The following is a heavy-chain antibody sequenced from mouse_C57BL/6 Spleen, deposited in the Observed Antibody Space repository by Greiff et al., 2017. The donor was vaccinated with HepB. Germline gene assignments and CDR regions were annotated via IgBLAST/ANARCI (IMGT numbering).Heavy chain of an antibody. CDR1: GYTFTSYW. CDR3: ARKARGSTGTFDY. Sequence: VQLQQPGAELVKPGASVKLSCKASGYTFTSYWMQWVKQRPGQGLEWIGEIDPSDSYTNYNQKFKGKATLTVDTSSSTAYMQLSSLTSEDSAVYYCARKARGSTGTFDYWGQGTTLTVSS. J-gene: IGHJ2*01. CDR2: IDPSDSYT. D-gene: IGHD1-1*01. V-gene: IGHV1-50*01.